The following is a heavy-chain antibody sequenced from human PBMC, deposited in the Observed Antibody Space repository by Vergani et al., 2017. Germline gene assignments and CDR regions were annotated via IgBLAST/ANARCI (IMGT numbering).Heavy chain of an antibody. D-gene: IGHD4-23*01. Sequence: QVQLQESGPGLVKPSETLSLTCTVSGGSISSYYWSWIRQPPGKGLEWIGYIYYSGSTHYNPSLKSRVTISVDTSKNQFSLKLSSVTAADTAVYYCARNDYGGKPVDYWGQGTLVTVSS. V-gene: IGHV4-59*01. CDR3: ARNDYGGKPVDY. CDR2: IYYSGST. CDR1: GGSISSYY. J-gene: IGHJ4*02.